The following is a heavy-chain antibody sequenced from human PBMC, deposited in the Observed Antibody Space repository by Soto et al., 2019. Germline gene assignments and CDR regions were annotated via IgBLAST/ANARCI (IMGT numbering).Heavy chain of an antibody. CDR3: ARRYGGTFDY. J-gene: IGHJ4*02. V-gene: IGHV4-59*08. D-gene: IGHD2-15*01. CDR2: IYYSGST. Sequence: QVQLQESGPGLVKPSETLSLTCTVSGGSISSYYWSWLRQPPGKGLEWIGYIYYSGSTNYNPSLTSRVNISVDTSKNQFSLKLSSVTAADTAVYYCARRYGGTFDYWGQGTLVTVSS. CDR1: GGSISSYY.